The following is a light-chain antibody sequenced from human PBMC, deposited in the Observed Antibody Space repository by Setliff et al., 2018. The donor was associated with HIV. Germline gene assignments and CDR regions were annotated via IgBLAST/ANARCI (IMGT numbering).Light chain of an antibody. CDR3: QQYAGSPIT. V-gene: IGKV3-20*01. CDR1: QSVSFSY. J-gene: IGKJ5*01. Sequence: EIVLTQSPGTLSLSPGERATLSCRASQSVSFSYLAWYQQKPGQAPRLLIYDASSRATGTPDRFSGSGSGTDFTLTISRLEPEDFAVYYCQQYAGSPITFGQGTRLEIK. CDR2: DAS.